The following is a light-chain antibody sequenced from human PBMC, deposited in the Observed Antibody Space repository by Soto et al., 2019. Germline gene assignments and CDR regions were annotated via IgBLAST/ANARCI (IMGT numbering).Light chain of an antibody. CDR1: SSDIGSYNF. CDR2: DVN. V-gene: IGLV2-11*01. J-gene: IGLJ2*01. CDR3: CSYAGSYTLV. Sequence: QSVLTQPASVSGSPGQSITISCTGTSSDIGSYNFVSWYQQYPGKAPKLMIFDVNKRPSGVPDRFSGSKSGNTASLTISGLQTEDEADYYCCSYAGSYTLVFGGGTKVTVL.